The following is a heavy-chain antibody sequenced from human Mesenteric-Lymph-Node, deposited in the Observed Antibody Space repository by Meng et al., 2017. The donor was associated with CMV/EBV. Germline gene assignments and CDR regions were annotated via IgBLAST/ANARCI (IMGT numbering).Heavy chain of an antibody. J-gene: IGHJ6*02. CDR3: AREYCSSTSCYRDYYYGMDV. CDR1: GFTFSSYG. Sequence: GESLKISCAASGFTFSSYGMHWVRQAPGKGLEWVSSISSSSSYIYYADSLKGRFTISRDIAKNSLYLQMNSLRAEDTAVYYCAREYCSSTSCYRDYYYGMDVWGQGTTVTVSS. CDR2: ISSSSSYI. V-gene: IGHV3-21*01. D-gene: IGHD2-2*02.